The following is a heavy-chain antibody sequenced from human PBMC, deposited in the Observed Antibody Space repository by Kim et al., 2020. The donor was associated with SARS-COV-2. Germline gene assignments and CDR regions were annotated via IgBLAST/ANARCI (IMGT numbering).Heavy chain of an antibody. D-gene: IGHD3-10*01. Sequence: ASVKVSCKASGYTFTTYAMCWLRQAPGQGLEWMGWINTNTGNPTYAQGFRERFVFSVDTSISTAYLEITSLKVEDTAVYYCARDVYASGSYPLTYWGQGSVVAVS. CDR1: GYTFTTYA. V-gene: IGHV7-4-1*02. J-gene: IGHJ4*02. CDR2: INTNTGNP. CDR3: ARDVYASGSYPLTY.